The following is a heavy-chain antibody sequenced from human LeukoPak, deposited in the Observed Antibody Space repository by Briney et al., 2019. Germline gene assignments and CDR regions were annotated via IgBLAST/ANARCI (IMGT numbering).Heavy chain of an antibody. J-gene: IGHJ3*02. CDR2: IIPVYGTA. CDR1: GGTFNNYG. CDR3: ARSGGLGASNADAFDI. Sequence: SVKVSCKGSGGTFNNYGLNWVRQATGQGLEWMGGIIPVYGTANYAQNFRDRVTITSDESTSTTYMELSSLRSEDTAVYYCARSGGLGASNADAFDIWGQGTTVTVSS. V-gene: IGHV1-69*13. D-gene: IGHD1-26*01.